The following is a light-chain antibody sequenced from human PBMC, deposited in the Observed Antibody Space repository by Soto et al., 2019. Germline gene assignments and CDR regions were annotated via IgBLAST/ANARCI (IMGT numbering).Light chain of an antibody. V-gene: IGKV3-11*01. Sequence: EIVLTQSPATLSLSPGERATLSCRASQSVSSFLAWYQQKPGQAPRLLIYDASNRATGIPARFSGSGSGTDFTLTISCLDPEDFAVYYCQQRSNWPPTFGQGTKLEIK. J-gene: IGKJ2*01. CDR3: QQRSNWPPT. CDR2: DAS. CDR1: QSVSSF.